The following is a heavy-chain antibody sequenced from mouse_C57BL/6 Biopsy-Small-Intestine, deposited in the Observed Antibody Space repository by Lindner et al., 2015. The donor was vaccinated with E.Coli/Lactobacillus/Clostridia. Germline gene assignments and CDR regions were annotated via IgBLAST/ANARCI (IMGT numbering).Heavy chain of an antibody. V-gene: IGHV1-39*01. CDR1: GYSFTDYN. Sequence: QLQESGPELVKPGASVKISCKASGYSFTDYNMNWVKQSNGKSLEWIGVINPNYGATSYNQKFKDKATLTVDQSSNTADMQLNSLTSDDSAVYYCARTLTEGFAHWGQGTLVTVSA. CDR3: ARTLTEGFAH. J-gene: IGHJ3*01. D-gene: IGHD4-1*01. CDR2: INPNYGAT.